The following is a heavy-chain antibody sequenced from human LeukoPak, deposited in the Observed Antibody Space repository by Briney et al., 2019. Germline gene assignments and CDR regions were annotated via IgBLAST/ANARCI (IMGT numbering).Heavy chain of an antibody. CDR2: ISYDGSNK. CDR1: GFTFSSYA. D-gene: IGHD3-10*01. V-gene: IGHV3-30-3*01. CDR3: ARGATYYSGSASYYHSF. Sequence: PGGSLRLSCAASGFTFSSYAMHWVRQAPGKGLEWVAVISYDGSNKNYADSVKGRFTISRDNSKNTLSLEMNSLRAEDTAVYYCARGATYYSGSASYYHSFWGQGTLVTVSS. J-gene: IGHJ4*02.